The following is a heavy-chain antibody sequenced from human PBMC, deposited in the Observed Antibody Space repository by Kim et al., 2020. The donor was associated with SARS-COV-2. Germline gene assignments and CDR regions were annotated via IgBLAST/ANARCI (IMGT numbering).Heavy chain of an antibody. CDR1: GGSFSGYY. D-gene: IGHD6-13*01. CDR2: INHSGST. Sequence: SETLSLTCAVYGGSFSGYYWSWIRQPPGKGLEWIGEINHSGSTNYNPSLKSRVTISVDTSKNQFSLKLSSVTAADTAVYYCASVAAAVGNWFDPWGQGTL. J-gene: IGHJ5*02. V-gene: IGHV4-34*01. CDR3: ASVAAAVGNWFDP.